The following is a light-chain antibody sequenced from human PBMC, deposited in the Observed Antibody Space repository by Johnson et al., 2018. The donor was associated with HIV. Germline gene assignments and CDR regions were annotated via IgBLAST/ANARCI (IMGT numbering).Light chain of an antibody. J-gene: IGLJ1*01. V-gene: IGLV1-51*02. CDR2: END. Sequence: QSVLTQPPSVSAAPGQKVTISCSGSSSNIGNNYVSWFQQLPGTAPKLLICENDKRPSGIPDRFSGSKSGTSATLGITGLQTGDEADYYCGTWDSSLSFYVFGTGTKDTVL. CDR1: SSNIGNNY. CDR3: GTWDSSLSFYV.